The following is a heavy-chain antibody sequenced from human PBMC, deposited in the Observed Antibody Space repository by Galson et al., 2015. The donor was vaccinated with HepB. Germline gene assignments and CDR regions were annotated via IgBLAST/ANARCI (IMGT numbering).Heavy chain of an antibody. CDR3: ARPLSRSGSPIQESTENYYYYGMDV. CDR2: IIPIFGTA. D-gene: IGHD3-10*01. CDR1: GGTFSSYA. V-gene: IGHV1-69*13. J-gene: IGHJ6*02. Sequence: SVKVSCKASGGTFSSYAISWVRQAPGQGLEWMGGIIPIFGTANYAQKFQGRVTITADESTSTAYMELSSLRSEDTAVYYCARPLSRSGSPIQESTENYYYYGMDVWGQGTTVTVSS.